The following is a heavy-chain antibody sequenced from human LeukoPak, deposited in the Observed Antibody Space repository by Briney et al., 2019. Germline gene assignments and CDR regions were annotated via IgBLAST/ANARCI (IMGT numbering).Heavy chain of an antibody. CDR2: IYYSGST. Sequence: SETLSLTCIVSGGSISSSSYYWGWIRQPPGKGLEWIGSIYYSGSTYYNPSLKSRVTISVDTSKNQFSLKLSSVTAADTAVYYCARHNGYYDFWSTAYHSNWFDPWGQGTLVTV. J-gene: IGHJ5*02. CDR1: GGSISSSSYY. D-gene: IGHD3-3*01. CDR3: ARHNGYYDFWSTAYHSNWFDP. V-gene: IGHV4-39*01.